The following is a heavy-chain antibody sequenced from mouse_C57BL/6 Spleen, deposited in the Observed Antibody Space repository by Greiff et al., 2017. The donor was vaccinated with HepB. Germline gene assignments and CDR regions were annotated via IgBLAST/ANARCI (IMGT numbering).Heavy chain of an antibody. V-gene: IGHV6-6*01. J-gene: IGHJ2*01. Sequence: EVMLVESGGGLVQPGGSMKLSCAASGFTFSDAWMDWVRQSPEKGLEWVAEIRNKANNHATYYAESVKGRFTISRDDSKSSVYLQMNRLRAEDTGIYYCTRYGSYYFDYWGQGTTLTVSS. D-gene: IGHD2-2*01. CDR3: TRYGSYYFDY. CDR1: GFTFSDAW. CDR2: IRNKANNHAT.